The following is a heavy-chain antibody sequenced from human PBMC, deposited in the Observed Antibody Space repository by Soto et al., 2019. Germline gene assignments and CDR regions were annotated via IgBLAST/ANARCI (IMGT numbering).Heavy chain of an antibody. J-gene: IGHJ5*02. D-gene: IGHD1-1*01. V-gene: IGHV4-34*01. CDR1: GGSFGGYY. Sequence: SETLSLTCAVYGGSFGGYYWSWIRQPPGKGLEWIGKIYHSGSTNYNPSLKSRVTISVDTSKNQFSLKLSSVTAADTAVYYCASNRMATRYNWFDPWGQGTLVTVSS. CDR3: ASNRMATRYNWFDP. CDR2: IYHSGST.